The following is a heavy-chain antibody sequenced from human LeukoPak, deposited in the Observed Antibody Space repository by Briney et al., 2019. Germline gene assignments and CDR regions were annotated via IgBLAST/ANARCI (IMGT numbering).Heavy chain of an antibody. D-gene: IGHD1-7*01. J-gene: IGHJ5*02. V-gene: IGHV3-74*03. CDR2: IKTDGTTT. Sequence: PGGSLRLSCAASGFTFSAFWMHWVRQVPGKGLVWVSFIKTDGTTTAYADSVKGRFSISRDNAKSTLYLQMNSLRVEDTGIYYCAKNSGPGVNYFDPWGQGTLVTVSS. CDR3: AKNSGPGVNYFDP. CDR1: GFTFSAFW.